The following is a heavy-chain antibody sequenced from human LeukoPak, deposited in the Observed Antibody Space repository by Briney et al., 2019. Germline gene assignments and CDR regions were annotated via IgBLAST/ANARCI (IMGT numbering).Heavy chain of an antibody. CDR1: GYTFTGYY. Sequence: ASVTVSCMASGYTFTGYYMHWVRQAPGQGLEWMGWINPNSGGANSAQKFQGRVTMTRDTSISTAYMELSRLRSDDTAVYYCARVGSDSSGWRRFDYWGQGTLVTVSS. CDR2: INPNSGGA. CDR3: ARVGSDSSGWRRFDY. J-gene: IGHJ4*02. V-gene: IGHV1-2*02. D-gene: IGHD6-19*01.